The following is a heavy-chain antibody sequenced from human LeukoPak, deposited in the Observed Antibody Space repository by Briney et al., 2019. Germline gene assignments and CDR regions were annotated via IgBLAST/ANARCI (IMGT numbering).Heavy chain of an antibody. CDR1: GFTFSSYR. J-gene: IGHJ4*02. D-gene: IGHD1-26*01. CDR2: ISSDGSSR. V-gene: IGHV3-74*01. Sequence: GGSLRLSCAASGFTFSSYRMHWVRQAPGKGLVWVSRISSDGSSRSYADSVKGRFTISRDNAKNTLYLQMNSLRAEDTAVYYCARAALRGSWVDYWGQGTLVTVSS. CDR3: ARAALRGSWVDY.